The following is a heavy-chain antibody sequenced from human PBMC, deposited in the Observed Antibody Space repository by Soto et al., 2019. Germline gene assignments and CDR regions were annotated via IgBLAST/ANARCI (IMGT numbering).Heavy chain of an antibody. V-gene: IGHV1-18*01. CDR2: ISAYNGNT. Sequence: QVQLVQSGAEVKKPGASVKVSCKASGYTFTSYGISWVRQAPGQGLEWMGWISAYNGNTNYAQNLQGRVTMTTDTSTSTAYMELRSLRSDDTAVYYCARDDGRYCSGGSCYSGGYWGQGTLVTVSS. CDR1: GYTFTSYG. CDR3: ARDDGRYCSGGSCYSGGY. D-gene: IGHD2-15*01. J-gene: IGHJ4*02.